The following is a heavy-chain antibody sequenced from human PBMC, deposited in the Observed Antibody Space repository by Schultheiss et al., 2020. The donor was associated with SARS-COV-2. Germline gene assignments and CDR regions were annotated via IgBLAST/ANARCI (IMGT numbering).Heavy chain of an antibody. CDR3: ARDQNYSNYDWFDP. D-gene: IGHD4-11*01. CDR2: IYHTGTT. Sequence: SETLSLTCTVSGGSIRGYYWSWIRQPPGKGLEWIGYIYHTGTTTYNPSLKSRVTISLDTSKTQISLKLNFLTAADTAVYYCARDQNYSNYDWFDPWGQGTLVTVSS. V-gene: IGHV4-59*01. J-gene: IGHJ5*02. CDR1: GGSIRGYY.